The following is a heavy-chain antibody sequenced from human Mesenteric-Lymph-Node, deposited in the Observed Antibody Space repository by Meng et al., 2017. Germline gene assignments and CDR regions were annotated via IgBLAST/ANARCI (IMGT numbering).Heavy chain of an antibody. J-gene: IGHJ6*02. Sequence: GESLKISCEASGFTFRSYWMTWVRQAPGKGLEWVANIKEDGNTKNYVGSVKGRFTISRDNAQNSLYLQMNSLGAEDTAVYYCARYSTGPSRIDVWGPGTTVTVSS. CDR3: ARYSTGPSRIDV. D-gene: IGHD2-8*02. CDR1: GFTFRSYW. V-gene: IGHV3-7*01. CDR2: IKEDGNTK.